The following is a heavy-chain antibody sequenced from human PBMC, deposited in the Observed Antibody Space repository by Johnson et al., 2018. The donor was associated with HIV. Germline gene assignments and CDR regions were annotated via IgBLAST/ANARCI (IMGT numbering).Heavy chain of an antibody. CDR3: ARDRAILAARPAGAFDV. J-gene: IGHJ3*01. CDR2: INWNGGST. V-gene: IGHV3-20*04. CDR1: GFMFEDYG. Sequence: VQLVESGGGVVRPGGSLRLSCVGSGFMFEDYGMSWVRQAPGKGLEWVSGINWNGGSTGYADSVKGRFTISRDNFKNTLYLQMHSLRSEDTAVYYCARDRAILAARPAGAFDVWGPGTMVTVSS. D-gene: IGHD6-6*01.